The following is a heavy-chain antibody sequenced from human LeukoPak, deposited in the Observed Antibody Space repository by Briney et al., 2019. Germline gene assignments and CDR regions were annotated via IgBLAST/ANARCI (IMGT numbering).Heavy chain of an antibody. V-gene: IGHV3-23*01. CDR2: ISGSGGST. CDR1: GLTFSNYA. CDR3: APDYGDYAGYFDH. D-gene: IGHD4-17*01. Sequence: GGSLRLSCTASGLTFSNYAMSWVRQAPGKGLEWVSAISGSGGSTYYADSVKGRFTISRDNSKNTLYLQMNSLRAEDTAVYYCAPDYGDYAGYFDHWGQGTLVTVSS. J-gene: IGHJ4*02.